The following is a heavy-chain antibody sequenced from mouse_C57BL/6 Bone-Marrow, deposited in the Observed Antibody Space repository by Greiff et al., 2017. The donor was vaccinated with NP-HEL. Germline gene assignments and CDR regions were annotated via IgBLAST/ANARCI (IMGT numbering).Heavy chain of an antibody. CDR1: GFTFSDYG. J-gene: IGHJ4*01. CDR3: ARDGYYYAMDY. V-gene: IGHV5-15*04. CDR2: ISNLAYSI. Sequence: EVMLVESGGGLVQPGGSLKLSCAASGFTFSDYGMAWVRQAPRKGPEWVAFISNLAYSIYYADTVTGRFTISRENAKNTLYLEMSSLRSEDTAMYYCARDGYYYAMDYWGQGTSVTVSS. D-gene: IGHD2-3*01.